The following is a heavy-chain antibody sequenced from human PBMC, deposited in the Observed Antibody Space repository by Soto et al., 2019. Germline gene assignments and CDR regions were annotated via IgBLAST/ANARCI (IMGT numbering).Heavy chain of an antibody. V-gene: IGHV4-59*12. D-gene: IGHD3-3*01. CDR2: VTYSGGP. CDR1: GGSISTYY. Sequence: WETLSLTCTVSGGSISTYYWSWIRQPPGKGLEWIGYVTYSGGPTYNPSLKSRVTISVDTSKKFSLNLTSVTAADTAVYYCARVAAGYNLEWYFDYWGQGTLVTVSS. CDR3: ARVAAGYNLEWYFDY. J-gene: IGHJ4*02.